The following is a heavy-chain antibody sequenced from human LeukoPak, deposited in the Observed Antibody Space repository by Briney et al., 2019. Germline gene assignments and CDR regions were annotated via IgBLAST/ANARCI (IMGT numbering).Heavy chain of an antibody. CDR3: AKDDAWLRFGE. Sequence: PGRSLRLSCAASGFTFSNYGMHWVRQAPGKGLEWVAVISFDGSNKYYADSVKGRFTISRDNSKNTLYLEVISLTAEDTAVYYCAKDDAWLRFGEWSQGTLVTVSS. V-gene: IGHV3-30*18. CDR2: ISFDGSNK. CDR1: GFTFSNYG. D-gene: IGHD3-10*01. J-gene: IGHJ4*02.